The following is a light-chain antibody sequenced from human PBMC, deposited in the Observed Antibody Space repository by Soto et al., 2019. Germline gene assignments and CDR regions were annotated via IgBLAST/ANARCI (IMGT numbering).Light chain of an antibody. J-gene: IGLJ1*01. V-gene: IGLV2-14*01. CDR1: SSDVGGFIY. CDR3: SSYTSSSTLV. Sequence: QSVLTQPASVSGSPGQSITISCTGTSSDVGGFIYVSWYQQHPGKASKLMIYDVSNRPSGVFNRFSGSKSGNTASLTISGLQAEDEADYYCSSYTSSSTLVFGTGTKVTVL. CDR2: DVS.